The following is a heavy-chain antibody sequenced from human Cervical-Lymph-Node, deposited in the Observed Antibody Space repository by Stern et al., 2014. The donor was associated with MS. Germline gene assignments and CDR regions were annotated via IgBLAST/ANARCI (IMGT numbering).Heavy chain of an antibody. CDR2: IYPGDADT. D-gene: IGHD6-13*01. Sequence: EMQLVESGAEVKKPGESLRISCKGSGYKFSNFWLGWVRQMPGEGLEWMGIIYPGDADTRYSPSFQGQVTISVDKSISTAWLQWSSLKASDSARYYCARLMGSSSWYGMDVWGQGTTVTVSS. CDR1: GYKFSNFW. J-gene: IGHJ6*02. CDR3: ARLMGSSSWYGMDV. V-gene: IGHV5-51*01.